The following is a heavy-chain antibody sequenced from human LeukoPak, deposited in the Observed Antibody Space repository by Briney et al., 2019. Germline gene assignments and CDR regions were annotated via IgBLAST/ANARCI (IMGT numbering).Heavy chain of an antibody. CDR3: ARDDSSSWYPLQYFQH. CDR2: ISFDGIHK. Sequence: PGRSLRLSCAASGFTFSSYAMHWVRQAPGKGLEWVALISFDGIHKYYSDSVKGRFTISRDTSENTLYLQMNSLRVDDTAVYYCARDDSSSWYPLQYFQHWGQGTLVTVSS. D-gene: IGHD6-13*01. V-gene: IGHV3-30-3*01. CDR1: GFTFSSYA. J-gene: IGHJ1*01.